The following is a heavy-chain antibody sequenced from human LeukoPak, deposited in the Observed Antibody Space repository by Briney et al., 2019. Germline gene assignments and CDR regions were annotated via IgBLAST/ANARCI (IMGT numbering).Heavy chain of an antibody. Sequence: SVKVSCKASGGTFSSYAISWVRQAPGQGLEWMGRIIPILGIANYAQKFQGRVTITADKSTSTAYMELSSLRSEDTAVYYCARGGAGVAAPSSDFDYWGQGTLVTVSS. CDR1: GGTFSSYA. CDR3: ARGGAGVAAPSSDFDY. J-gene: IGHJ4*02. CDR2: IIPILGIA. V-gene: IGHV1-69*04. D-gene: IGHD2-15*01.